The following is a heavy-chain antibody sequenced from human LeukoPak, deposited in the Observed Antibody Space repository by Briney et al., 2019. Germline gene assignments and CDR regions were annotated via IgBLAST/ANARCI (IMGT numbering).Heavy chain of an antibody. Sequence: PSETLSLACTVSGVSISSDSWSWIRQPPGKGLEWIGYIIYSGTTNYNPSLKSRLTISVDTSKNQFSLKLSSVTAADTAVYYCARGYHGGDFWGQGTLVTVSS. V-gene: IGHV4-59*01. CDR2: IIYSGTT. CDR3: ARGYHGGDF. D-gene: IGHD2-15*01. CDR1: GVSISSDS. J-gene: IGHJ4*02.